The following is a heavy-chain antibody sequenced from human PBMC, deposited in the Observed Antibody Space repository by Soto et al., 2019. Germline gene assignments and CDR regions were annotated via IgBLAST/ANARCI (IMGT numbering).Heavy chain of an antibody. CDR2: ISSTSGTI. CDR1: GFTVSSNY. J-gene: IGHJ6*02. CDR3: ANQKIRFSVAGTLYGLGV. Sequence: GGSLRLSCAASGFTVSSNYMSWVRQAPGKGLEWISYISSTSGTIYYADSVKGRFTIFRDNAKNSLFLQMNGLRDDDTAVYYCANQKIRFSVAGTLYGLGVWGQGTTVTVSS. V-gene: IGHV3-48*02. D-gene: IGHD6-19*01.